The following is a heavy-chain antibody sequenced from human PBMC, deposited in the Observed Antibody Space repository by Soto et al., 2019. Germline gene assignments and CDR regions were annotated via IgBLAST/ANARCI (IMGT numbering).Heavy chain of an antibody. CDR2: IIPIFATP. V-gene: IGHV1-69*06. CDR3: ARDLSAVKRFESVKYYRMDV. D-gene: IGHD3-3*01. Sequence: QVQLMQSGAEVRKPGSSVTVSCKASGGTFSSNPISWVRQAPGQGLEWMGGIIPIFATPHYARRFLDRVTLTADRSTNTAYMERTGLTSEDTAISYCARDLSAVKRFESVKYYRMDVWGQGNTVTVS. CDR1: GGTFSSNP. J-gene: IGHJ6*02.